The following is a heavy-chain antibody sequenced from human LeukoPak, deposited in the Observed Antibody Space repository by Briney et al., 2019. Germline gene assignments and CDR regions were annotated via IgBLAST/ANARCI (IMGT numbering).Heavy chain of an antibody. CDR1: GGTFSSYA. Sequence: SVKVSCKASGGTFSSYAISWVRQAPGQGLEWMGGIIPIFGTENYAQKFQGRVTITADESTSTAYMELSSLRSEDTAVYYCATLRYCSSTSCLKVIDYWGQGTLVTVSS. D-gene: IGHD2-2*01. J-gene: IGHJ4*02. V-gene: IGHV1-69*01. CDR3: ATLRYCSSTSCLKVIDY. CDR2: IIPIFGTE.